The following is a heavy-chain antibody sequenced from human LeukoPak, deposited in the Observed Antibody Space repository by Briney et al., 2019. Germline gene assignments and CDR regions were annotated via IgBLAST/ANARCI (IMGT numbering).Heavy chain of an antibody. D-gene: IGHD6-13*01. Sequence: GGSLRLSCAASGFTFSSYAMSWVRQAPGKGLEWVSAISGSGGSTYYADSVKGRFTISRDNSKNTLYLQMNSLRAEDTAVYYCAKAKAAAGTGGDYCGQVTLVTVSS. CDR3: AKAKAAAGTGGDY. J-gene: IGHJ4*02. V-gene: IGHV3-23*01. CDR1: GFTFSSYA. CDR2: ISGSGGST.